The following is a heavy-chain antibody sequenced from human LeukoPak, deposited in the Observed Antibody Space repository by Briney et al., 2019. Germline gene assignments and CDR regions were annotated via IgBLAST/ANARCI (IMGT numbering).Heavy chain of an antibody. CDR1: GFTFSSYS. CDR3: AGRYSSGYNWFDP. J-gene: IGHJ5*02. V-gene: IGHV3-48*02. CDR2: ISTGSTTI. Sequence: PGGSLRLSCAASGFTFSSYSMNWVRQAPGKGLEWVSYISTGSTTIYYADSVKGRFTISRDNARNSLYLQTNSLRDEDTAVYYCAGRYSSGYNWFDPWGQGTLVTVSS. D-gene: IGHD6-19*01.